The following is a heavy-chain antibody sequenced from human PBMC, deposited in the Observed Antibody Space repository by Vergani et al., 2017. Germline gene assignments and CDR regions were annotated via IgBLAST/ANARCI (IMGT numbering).Heavy chain of an antibody. CDR3: ARDSGCSSTSCYPV. D-gene: IGHD2-2*01. Sequence: QLQLQESGPGLVKPSETLSLTCTVSGGSISSSSYYWGWIRQPPGKGLEWIGSIYYSGSTYYNPSLKSRVTISVDTSKNQFSLKLSSVTAADTAVYYCARDSGCSSTSCYPVWGQGTTVTVSS. J-gene: IGHJ6*02. CDR1: GGSISSSSYY. V-gene: IGHV4-39*07. CDR2: IYYSGST.